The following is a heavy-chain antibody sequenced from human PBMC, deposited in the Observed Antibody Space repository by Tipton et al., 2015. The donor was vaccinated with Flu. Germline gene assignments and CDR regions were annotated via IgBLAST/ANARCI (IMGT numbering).Heavy chain of an antibody. CDR3: ARGGWTQKEWDWYFDL. J-gene: IGHJ2*01. CDR1: GGTFSSYA. D-gene: IGHD1-26*01. V-gene: IGHV1-69*01. Sequence: QLVQSGAEVKKPGSSAKVSCKASGGTFSSYAISWVRQAPGQGLEWMGGIIPILGIANYAQKFQGRVTITADESTSTAYMELSSLRSEDTAVYYCARGGWTQKEWDWYFDLWGRGTLVTVSS. CDR2: IIPILGIA.